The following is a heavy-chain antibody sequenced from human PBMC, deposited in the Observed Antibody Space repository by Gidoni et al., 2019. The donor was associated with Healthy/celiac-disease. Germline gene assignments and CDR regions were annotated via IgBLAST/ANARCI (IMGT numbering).Heavy chain of an antibody. CDR2: IIPIFGKA. CDR3: ARGLAWLLTY. D-gene: IGHD3-22*01. Sequence: QVQLVQSGAEVKEPGSSVKVSCKASGGTFSSYAISWVRQAPGQGLEWMGGIIPIFGKANSAQTFQGRVTITADKSTSTAYMELSSLRSEYTAVYYCARGLAWLLTYWGQGTLVTVSS. CDR1: GGTFSSYA. V-gene: IGHV1-69*06. J-gene: IGHJ4*02.